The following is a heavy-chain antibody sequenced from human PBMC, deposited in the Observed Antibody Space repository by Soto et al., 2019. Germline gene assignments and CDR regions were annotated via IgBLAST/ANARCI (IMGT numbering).Heavy chain of an antibody. J-gene: IGHJ6*02. Sequence: KPGGSLRLSCAASGFTFSSYSMNWVRQAPGKGLEWVSSISSSSSYIYYADSVKGRFTISRDNAKNSLYLQMNSLRAEDTAVYYCAREGVQHGSGPYYYYGMDVWGQGTTVTVSS. V-gene: IGHV3-21*01. CDR1: GFTFSSYS. CDR2: ISSSSSYI. CDR3: AREGVQHGSGPYYYYGMDV. D-gene: IGHD3-10*01.